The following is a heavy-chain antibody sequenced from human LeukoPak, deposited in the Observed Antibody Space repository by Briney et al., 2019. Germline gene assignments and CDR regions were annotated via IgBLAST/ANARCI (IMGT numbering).Heavy chain of an antibody. V-gene: IGHV4-59*12. CDR3: ARDSGTTGEVKFDP. CDR1: GGSISSYY. J-gene: IGHJ5*02. CDR2: IYYSGST. D-gene: IGHD3-10*01. Sequence: PSETLSLTCTVSGGSISSYYWSWIRLPPGKGLEWIGYIYYSGSTNYNPSLKSRVTISVDTSKNQFSLKLMSVTAADTAVYYCARDSGTTGEVKFDPWGQGTLVTVSS.